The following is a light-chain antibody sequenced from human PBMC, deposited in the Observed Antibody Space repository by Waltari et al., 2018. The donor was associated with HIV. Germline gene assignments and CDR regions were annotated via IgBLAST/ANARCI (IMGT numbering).Light chain of an antibody. CDR2: GNK. V-gene: IGLV1-40*01. CDR1: TPNIGADYD. CDR3: QSYDITLSASVV. Sequence: QSVLTQPPSASGTPGQRVTISCPGSTPNIGADYDVHWSQQIPGTAPKLLSPGNKNRPSGVPDRFSASKSGTSASLTITGLQAEDEADYFCQSYDITLSASVVFGGGTKLTVL. J-gene: IGLJ2*01.